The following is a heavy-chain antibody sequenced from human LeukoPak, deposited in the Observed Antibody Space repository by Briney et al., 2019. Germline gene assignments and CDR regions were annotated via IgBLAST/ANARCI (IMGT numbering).Heavy chain of an antibody. Sequence: ASVKVSCKASGYTFTSYDINWVRQATGQGLEWMGWMNPNSGNTGYAQKFQGRVTITRNTSISTAYMELSSLRSEDTAVYYCARGLHRVYDFWSGDNWFDPWGQGTLVTVSS. CDR2: MNPNSGNT. CDR3: ARGLHRVYDFWSGDNWFDP. V-gene: IGHV1-8*03. J-gene: IGHJ5*02. D-gene: IGHD3-3*01. CDR1: GYTFTSYD.